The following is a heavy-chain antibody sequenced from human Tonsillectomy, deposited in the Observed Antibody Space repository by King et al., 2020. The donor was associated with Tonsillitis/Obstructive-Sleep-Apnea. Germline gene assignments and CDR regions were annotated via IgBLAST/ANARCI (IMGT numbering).Heavy chain of an antibody. CDR2: IYYSGST. D-gene: IGHD2-2*01. Sequence: MQLQESGPGLVKPSETLSLTCTVSGGSISSSSYYWGWIRQPPGKGLEWIGSIYYSGSTYHNPSLKSRVTISADTSKNQFSLKLNSVTAADTAVYYCARHRGYCCSTSCKYNWFDPWGQGTLVTVSS. CDR3: ARHRGYCCSTSCKYNWFDP. J-gene: IGHJ5*02. CDR1: GGSISSSSYY. V-gene: IGHV4-39*01.